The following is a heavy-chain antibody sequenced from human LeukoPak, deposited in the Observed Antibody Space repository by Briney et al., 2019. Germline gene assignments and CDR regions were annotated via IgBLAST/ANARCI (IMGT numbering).Heavy chain of an antibody. D-gene: IGHD1-1*01. J-gene: IGHJ4*02. V-gene: IGHV3-30*02. CDR3: AKYRGWNDLTPFDY. Sequence: QTGGSLRLSCAASGFTFSHHGMHWVRQAPGKGLEWVAFIRNDGSNDYYADSVKGRFTISRDNSKNTLYLQMNSLRAEDTAVYYCAKYRGWNDLTPFDYWGQGTLVTVSS. CDR2: IRNDGSND. CDR1: GFTFSHHG.